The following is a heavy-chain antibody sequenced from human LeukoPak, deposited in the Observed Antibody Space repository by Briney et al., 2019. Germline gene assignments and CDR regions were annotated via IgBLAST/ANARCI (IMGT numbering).Heavy chain of an antibody. J-gene: IGHJ4*02. D-gene: IGHD4/OR15-4a*01. Sequence: PGGSLRLSCAASGFTFSSYGMHWVRQAPGKGLEWVAVISYDGSNKYYADSVKGRFTISRDNSKNTLYLQMNSLRAEDTAVYYCAKEGARYPKGLDYWGQGTLVTVSS. CDR1: GFTFSSYG. V-gene: IGHV3-30*18. CDR3: AKEGARYPKGLDY. CDR2: ISYDGSNK.